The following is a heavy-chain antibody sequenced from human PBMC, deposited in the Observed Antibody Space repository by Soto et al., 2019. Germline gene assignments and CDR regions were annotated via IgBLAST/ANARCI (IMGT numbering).Heavy chain of an antibody. Sequence: EVQLLESGGELVQPGGSLRLSCAASGFSFSDYAMTWVRQAPGKGLEWVPLISTSGSSTLYADSRKGRFIISRDNFKNALYLLITRLGADDSALYYCARVAAFNWNTAFDFWGQGTMVVVSS. CDR2: ISTSGSST. V-gene: IGHV3-23*05. D-gene: IGHD1-1*01. J-gene: IGHJ3*01. CDR3: ARVAAFNWNTAFDF. CDR1: GFSFSDYA.